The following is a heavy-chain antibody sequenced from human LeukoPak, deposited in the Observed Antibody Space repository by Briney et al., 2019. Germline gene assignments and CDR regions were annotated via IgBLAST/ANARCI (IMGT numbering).Heavy chain of an antibody. J-gene: IGHJ4*02. V-gene: IGHV1-69*13. CDR3: ATPGSSWQEFDY. CDR2: IIPIFGTA. CDR1: GGTFSSHA. D-gene: IGHD6-13*01. Sequence: GASVTVSCKASGGTFSSHAISGVRQAPGQGPEWMGGIIPIFGTANYALKFQRRVTITADESTSTAYTELSSLSSEDTAVYYCATPGSSWQEFDYWGQGTLVTVSS.